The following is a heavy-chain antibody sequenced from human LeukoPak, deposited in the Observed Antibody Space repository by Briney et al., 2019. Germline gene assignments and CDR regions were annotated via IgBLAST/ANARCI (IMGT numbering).Heavy chain of an antibody. V-gene: IGHV3-23*01. CDR3: ASKSGADYNW. CDR2: ISGSGDKT. CDR1: GFTFNSYD. D-gene: IGHD5-24*01. J-gene: IGHJ4*02. Sequence: GGSLRLSCAASGFTFNSYDMNWVRQAPGKGLEWVSTISGSGDKTYYADSVKGRFTISRDNSKNTLYLQMSSLRAEDTAVYFCASKSGADYNWGGRGTLVTVSP.